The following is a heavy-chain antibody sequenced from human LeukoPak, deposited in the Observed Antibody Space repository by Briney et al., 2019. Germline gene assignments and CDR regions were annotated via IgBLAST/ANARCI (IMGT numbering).Heavy chain of an antibody. CDR3: ARGLGGDQGYFDL. V-gene: IGHV3-9*01. CDR2: INWNSGTL. D-gene: IGHD3-10*01. Sequence: PGGSLRLSCAASGFIFDDYDMHWVRQAPGKGLEWVSTINWNSGTLAYADSVKGRFTISRDNAKNSLYLQMSSLRTEDTALYYCARGLGGDQGYFDLWGRGTLATVSS. J-gene: IGHJ2*01. CDR1: GFIFDDYD.